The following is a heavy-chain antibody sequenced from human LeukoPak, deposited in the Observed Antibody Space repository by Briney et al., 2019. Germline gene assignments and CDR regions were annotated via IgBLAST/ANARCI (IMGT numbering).Heavy chain of an antibody. CDR3: ARITAHRDYSMDV. J-gene: IGHJ6*03. CDR1: GFTFGDYG. Sequence: GGSLRLYCAASGFTFGDYGMSWVGQAPGKGLEWVSGINWNGGSTSYADSVKGRFTISRDNAKNSLYLQMNSLRAEDTALYYCARITAHRDYSMDVWGKGTTVTVSS. V-gene: IGHV3-20*04. CDR2: INWNGGST. D-gene: IGHD3-10*01.